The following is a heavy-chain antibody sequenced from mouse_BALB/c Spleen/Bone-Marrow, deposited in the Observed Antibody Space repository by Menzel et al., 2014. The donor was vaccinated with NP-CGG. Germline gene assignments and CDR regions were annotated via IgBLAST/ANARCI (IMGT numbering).Heavy chain of an antibody. CDR1: GFNIKDTY. Sequence: VQLQQSGAELVEPGASVKLSCTASGFNIKDTYIHWVKQRPEQGLEWIGRIDPANGNTKYDPKFQGKATITADTSSNTACRQLSRLTSEDAGDYYGGRRLRSAMDYWGQGTLVTVSS. V-gene: IGHV14-3*02. CDR2: IDPANGNT. D-gene: IGHD1-1*01. CDR3: GRRLRSAMDY. J-gene: IGHJ4*01.